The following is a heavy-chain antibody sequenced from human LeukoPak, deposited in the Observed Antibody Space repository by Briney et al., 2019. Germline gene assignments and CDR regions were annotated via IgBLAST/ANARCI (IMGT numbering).Heavy chain of an antibody. V-gene: IGHV1-8*03. CDR2: MNPNSGNT. CDR1: GYTFTSYD. D-gene: IGHD4-17*01. CDR3: ARAIRRTTRNYYYYIDV. J-gene: IGHJ6*03. Sequence: GASVKVSCKASGYTFTSYDINWVRQATGQGLEWMGWMNPNSGNTGYAQKFQGRVTITRNTSISTAYMELSSLRSEDTAVYYCARAIRRTTRNYYYYIDVWGKGTTVTVSS.